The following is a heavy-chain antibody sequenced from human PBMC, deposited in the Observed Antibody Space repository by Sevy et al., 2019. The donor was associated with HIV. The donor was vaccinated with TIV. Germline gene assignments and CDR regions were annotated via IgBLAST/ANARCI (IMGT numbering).Heavy chain of an antibody. J-gene: IGHJ6*03. V-gene: IGHV3-7*01. CDR1: GFTFSNYW. D-gene: IGHD1-1*01. Sequence: GGSLRLSCVVSGFTFSNYWMTWVRQAPGKGLEWVANIKEDGSVKSYADSVKGRFTISRDNAKNSLSLQMNSLSAEDTAVYYCAGDTNHFYVDVWGKGTTVTVSS. CDR3: AGDTNHFYVDV. CDR2: IKEDGSVK.